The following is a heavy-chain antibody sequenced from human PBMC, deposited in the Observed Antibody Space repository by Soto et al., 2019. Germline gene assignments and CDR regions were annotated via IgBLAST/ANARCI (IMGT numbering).Heavy chain of an antibody. V-gene: IGHV4-59*08. Sequence: PSETLSLTCTVSGGSISSYYWSWIRQPPGKGLEWIGYIYYSGSTNYNPSLKSRVTISVDTSKNQFSLKLSSVTAADTAVYYCASLYYDILTGYSIRPYYYYYGMDVWGQGTTVTVSS. D-gene: IGHD3-9*01. CDR2: IYYSGST. CDR1: GGSISSYY. J-gene: IGHJ6*02. CDR3: ASLYYDILTGYSIRPYYYYYGMDV.